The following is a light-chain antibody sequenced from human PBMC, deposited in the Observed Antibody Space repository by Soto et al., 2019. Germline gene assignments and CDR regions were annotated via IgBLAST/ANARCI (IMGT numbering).Light chain of an antibody. CDR3: QQANSFPIT. V-gene: IGKV1-39*01. CDR1: QSIGKH. J-gene: IGKJ5*01. Sequence: DIQMTQSPSSLSASVGDRVTITCRASQSIGKHLNWYQQKPGKAPKFLIYAASSLQSGVPSRFSGSGSGTDFTLTISSLQPEDFATYYCQQANSFPITFGQGTRLEIK. CDR2: AAS.